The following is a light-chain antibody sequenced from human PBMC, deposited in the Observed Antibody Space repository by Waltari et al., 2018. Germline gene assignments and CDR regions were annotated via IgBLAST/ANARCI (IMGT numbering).Light chain of an antibody. CDR1: SFQLGRDY. V-gene: IGLV1-51*01. CDR3: GTWDSSLSAVV. J-gene: IGLJ2*01. Sequence: QSVLTQPPSVSAAPGQKVTISCSGSSFQLGRDYVSWYQPPPGTAPNLLIYDNNRRPSGIPDRFSGSKSGTSATLGITGLQTGDEADYYCGTWDSSLSAVVFGGGTKLTVL. CDR2: DNN.